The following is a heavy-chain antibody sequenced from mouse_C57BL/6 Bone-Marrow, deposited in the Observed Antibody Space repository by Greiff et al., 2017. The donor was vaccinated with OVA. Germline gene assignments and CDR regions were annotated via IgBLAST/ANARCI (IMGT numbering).Heavy chain of an antibody. CDR1: GYTFTSYW. Sequence: QVQLKQPGAELVKPGASVKMSCKASGYTFTSYWLTWVKQRPGQGLEWIGDIYPGSGSTNYNEKFKSKATLTVDTSSSTAYMQLSSLTSEDSAVYYCAITTVVASDWYFDVWGTGTTVTVSS. D-gene: IGHD1-1*01. V-gene: IGHV1-55*01. CDR3: AITTVVASDWYFDV. CDR2: IYPGSGST. J-gene: IGHJ1*03.